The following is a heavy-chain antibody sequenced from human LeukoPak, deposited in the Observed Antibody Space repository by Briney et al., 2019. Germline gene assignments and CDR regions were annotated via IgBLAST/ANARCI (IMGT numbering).Heavy chain of an antibody. CDR3: ARGSLLTGYYTQLKFDY. CDR2: INPSGGSA. D-gene: IGHD3-9*01. Sequence: ASVKVSCKASGYTFTSYYIQWVRQAPGPRLEWMGIINPSGGSASYAQKFQARFTMSRDTSTSTVYMELSSLRSEDTAVYFCARGSLLTGYYTQLKFDYWGQGTLVTVSS. CDR1: GYTFTSYY. J-gene: IGHJ4*02. V-gene: IGHV1-46*01.